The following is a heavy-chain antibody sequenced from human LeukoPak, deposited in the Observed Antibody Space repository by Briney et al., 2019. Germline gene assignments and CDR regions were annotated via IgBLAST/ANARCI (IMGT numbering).Heavy chain of an antibody. CDR3: ARDRVVPAAIGRENWFDP. V-gene: IGHV4-4*07. CDR2: IYTSGTT. D-gene: IGHD2-2*02. CDR1: GGSISSYY. J-gene: IGHJ5*02. Sequence: RPSETLSLTCTVSGGSISSYYWSWIRQPAGKRLEWIGRIYTSGTTNYNPSLKSRVTISVDTSKNQFSLKLSSVTAADTAVYYCARDRVVPAAIGRENWFDPWGQGTLVTVSS.